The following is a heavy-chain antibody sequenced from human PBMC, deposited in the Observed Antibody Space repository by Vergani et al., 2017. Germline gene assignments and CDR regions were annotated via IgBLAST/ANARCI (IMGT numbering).Heavy chain of an antibody. Sequence: QVQLQESGPGLVKPSETLSLTCTVSGGSISSYYWSWIRQPPGKGLEWIGYIYYSGSTNYNPSLKSRVTISVDTSKNQFSLKLSSVTAADTAVYYCARLNWNRIDYWGQGTLVTVFS. CDR2: IYYSGST. J-gene: IGHJ4*02. D-gene: IGHD1-1*01. CDR3: ARLNWNRIDY. CDR1: GGSISSYY. V-gene: IGHV4-59*01.